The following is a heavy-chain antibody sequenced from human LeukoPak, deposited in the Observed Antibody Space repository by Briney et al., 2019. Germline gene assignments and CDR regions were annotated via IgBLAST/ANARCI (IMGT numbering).Heavy chain of an antibody. CDR2: ISSSGSTI. V-gene: IGHV3-48*03. CDR3: ARGFPPYYDILTGYFYRNGMDV. D-gene: IGHD3-9*01. J-gene: IGHJ6*04. CDR1: GFTFSSYE. Sequence: GGSLRLSCAASGFTFSSYEMNWVRQAPGKGLEWVSYISSSGSTIYYADSVKGRFTISRDNAKNSLYLQVNSLRAEDTAVYYCARGFPPYYDILTGYFYRNGMDVWGKGTTVTVSS.